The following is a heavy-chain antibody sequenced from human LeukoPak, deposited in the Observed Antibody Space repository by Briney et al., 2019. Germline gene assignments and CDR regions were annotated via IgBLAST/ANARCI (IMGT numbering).Heavy chain of an antibody. Sequence: GGSLRLSCAASGFTFSSYAMSWARQTPGKGLEWVSAITGSGSSTYYADSVKGRFTISRDNSKNTLYLQKNSLRAEDTAVYYCAKDGGYDYSLDAFDIWGQGTMVTVSS. CDR2: ITGSGSST. D-gene: IGHD5-12*01. CDR1: GFTFSSYA. J-gene: IGHJ3*02. V-gene: IGHV3-23*01. CDR3: AKDGGYDYSLDAFDI.